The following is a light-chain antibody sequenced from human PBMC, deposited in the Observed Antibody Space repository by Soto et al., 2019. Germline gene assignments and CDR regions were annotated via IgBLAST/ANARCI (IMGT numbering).Light chain of an antibody. J-gene: IGKJ2*01. CDR3: QQYNSYPYP. CDR2: DAS. CDR1: QSISSW. Sequence: DIQMTQSPSTLSASVGDRVTITCRASQSISSWLAWYQQKPGKAPKLLIYDASRLESGVPSSFSGSGSGTEFTLTISSLQPDDFATYYYQQYNSYPYPFGQGTKLEIK. V-gene: IGKV1-5*01.